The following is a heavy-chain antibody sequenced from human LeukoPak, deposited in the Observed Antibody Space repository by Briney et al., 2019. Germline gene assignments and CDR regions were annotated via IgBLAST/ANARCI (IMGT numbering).Heavy chain of an antibody. CDR3: ARGLPNYSGNDAFDI. Sequence: SETLSLTCTVSGYSISSGYYWGWIRQPPGKGLEWIGSIYYSRSTNYNPSLKSRVTISVDTSKNQFSLKLSSVTAADTAVYYCARGLPNYSGNDAFDIWGQGTMVTVSS. V-gene: IGHV4-38-2*02. CDR1: GYSISSGYY. D-gene: IGHD2-15*01. CDR2: IYYSRST. J-gene: IGHJ3*02.